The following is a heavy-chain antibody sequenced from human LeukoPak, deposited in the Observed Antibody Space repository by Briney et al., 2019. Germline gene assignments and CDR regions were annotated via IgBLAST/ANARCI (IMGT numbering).Heavy chain of an antibody. CDR1: GHTFSSYA. Sequence: ASVKVSCKASGHTFSSYAISWVRQAPGQGLEWMGGIIPIFGTANYAQKFQGRVTITTDESTSTAYMELSSLRSEDTAVYYCARGDDYYDSSGYYPFDYWGQGTLVTVSS. D-gene: IGHD3-22*01. J-gene: IGHJ4*02. V-gene: IGHV1-69*05. CDR2: IIPIFGTA. CDR3: ARGDDYYDSSGYYPFDY.